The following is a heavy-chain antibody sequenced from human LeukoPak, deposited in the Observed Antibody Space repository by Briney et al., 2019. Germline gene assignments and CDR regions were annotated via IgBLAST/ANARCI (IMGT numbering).Heavy chain of an antibody. CDR2: IYHSGST. V-gene: IGHV4-38-2*02. D-gene: IGHD3-10*01. J-gene: IGHJ4*02. Sequence: SETLSLTCTVSGYSISSGYYWGWIRQPPGKGLEWIGSIYHSGSTYYNPSLKSRVTISVDTSKNQFSLELSSVTAADTAVYYCARGTGYYGSGSTAHFDYWGQGTLVTVSS. CDR3: ARGTGYYGSGSTAHFDY. CDR1: GYSISSGYY.